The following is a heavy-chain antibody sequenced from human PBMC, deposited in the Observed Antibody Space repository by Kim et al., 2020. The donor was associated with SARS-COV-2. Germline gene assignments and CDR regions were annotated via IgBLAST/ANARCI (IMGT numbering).Heavy chain of an antibody. CDR1: GFTFSSYA. Sequence: GGSLRLSCAASGFTFSSYAMHWVRQAPGKGLERVAVISYDGSNKYYANSVKGRFTISRDNSKNTLYLQMNSLRAEDTAVYYCAIDRYCSSTSCYVRSYFVNGGQGTWVTVP. CDR3: AIDRYCSSTSCYVRSYFVN. J-gene: IGHJ4*02. D-gene: IGHD2-2*01. V-gene: IGHV3-30-3*01. CDR2: ISYDGSNK.